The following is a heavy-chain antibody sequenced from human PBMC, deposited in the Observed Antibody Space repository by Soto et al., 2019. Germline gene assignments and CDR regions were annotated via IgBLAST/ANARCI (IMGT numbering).Heavy chain of an antibody. CDR2: IYYSGST. CDR1: GGSVRRGSYY. D-gene: IGHD1-7*01. J-gene: IGHJ5*02. CDR3: ARGEDWNYGNWFDP. Sequence: QVQLQESGPGLVKPSETLSLTCTVSGGSVRRGSYYWSWIRQPPGKGLEWIGYIYYSGSTNYNPSLKSRVTISVDTSKNQFSLKLSSVTAADTAVYYCARGEDWNYGNWFDPWSQGTLVTVSS. V-gene: IGHV4-61*01.